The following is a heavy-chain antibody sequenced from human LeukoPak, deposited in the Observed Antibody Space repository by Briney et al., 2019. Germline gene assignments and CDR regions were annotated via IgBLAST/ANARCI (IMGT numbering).Heavy chain of an antibody. CDR1: GGSFSGYY. Sequence: SETLSLTCAVYGGSFSGYYWSWIRQPPGKGLEWIGEINHSGSTNYNPSLKSRVTISVDTSKNQFSLKLSSVTAADPAVYYCARGYYYYGMDVWGQGTTVTVSS. J-gene: IGHJ6*02. CDR2: INHSGST. V-gene: IGHV4-34*01. CDR3: ARGYYYYGMDV.